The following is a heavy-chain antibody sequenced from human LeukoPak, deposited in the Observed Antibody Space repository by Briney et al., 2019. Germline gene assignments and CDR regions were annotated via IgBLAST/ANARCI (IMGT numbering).Heavy chain of an antibody. CDR2: ISGSGGST. V-gene: IGHV3-23*01. D-gene: IGHD3-9*01. CDR3: ARDPGKAYFCWLFHY. Sequence: GGSLRLSCAASGFTFSSYAMSWVRQAPGKGLEWVSAISGSGGSTYYADSVKGRFTISRDNSKNTLYLQMNSLRAEDTAVYYCARDPGKAYFCWLFHYWGQGTLVNVSS. J-gene: IGHJ4*02. CDR1: GFTFSSYA.